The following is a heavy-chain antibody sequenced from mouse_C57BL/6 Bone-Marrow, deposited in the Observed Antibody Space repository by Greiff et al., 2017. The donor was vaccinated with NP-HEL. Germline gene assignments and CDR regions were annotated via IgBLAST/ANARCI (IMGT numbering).Heavy chain of an antibody. CDR1: GYTFTDYY. J-gene: IGHJ2*01. D-gene: IGHD1-1*01. Sequence: EVQLQQSGPVLVKPGASVKMSCKASGYTFTDYYMNWVKQSHGKSLEWIGVINPYNGGTSYNQKFKGKATLTVDKSSSTAYMELNSLTSEDSAVYYCARPHYGSSEGNYWGQGTTLTVSS. V-gene: IGHV1-19*01. CDR3: ARPHYGSSEGNY. CDR2: INPYNGGT.